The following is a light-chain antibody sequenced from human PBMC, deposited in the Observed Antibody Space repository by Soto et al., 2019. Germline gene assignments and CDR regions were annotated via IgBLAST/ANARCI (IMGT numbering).Light chain of an antibody. Sequence: QSALTQPASVSGSPGQSITISCTGTSSDVGGYNYVSWYQQHPGKAPKLKIYDVSSRPSGVSNRFSCSRSGNTASLTISGLQAEDEAYYYCSSYTSSSTLVFVTGTKLTVL. J-gene: IGLJ1*01. CDR3: SSYTSSSTLV. V-gene: IGLV2-14*01. CDR2: DVS. CDR1: SSDVGGYNY.